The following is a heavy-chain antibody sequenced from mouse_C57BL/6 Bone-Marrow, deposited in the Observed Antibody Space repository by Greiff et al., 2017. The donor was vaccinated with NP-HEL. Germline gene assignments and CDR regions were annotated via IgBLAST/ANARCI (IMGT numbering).Heavy chain of an antibody. D-gene: IGHD1-1*01. J-gene: IGHJ4*01. CDR2: IDPSDSYT. V-gene: IGHV1-69*01. CDR3: ARENYGSFYAMDY. Sequence: QVQLKQSGAELVMPGASVKLSCKASGYTFTSYWMHWVKQRPGQGLEWIGEIDPSDSYTNYNQKFKGKSTLTVDKSSSTAYMQLSSLTSEDSAVYYCARENYGSFYAMDYWGQGTSVTVSS. CDR1: GYTFTSYW.